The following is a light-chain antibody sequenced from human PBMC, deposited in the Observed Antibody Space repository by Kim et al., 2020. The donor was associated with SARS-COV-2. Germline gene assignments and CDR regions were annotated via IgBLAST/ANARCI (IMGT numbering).Light chain of an antibody. CDR3: QQYYSTPWT. J-gene: IGKJ1*01. V-gene: IGKV4-1*01. CDR2: WAS. Sequence: ATISWKSSQSVLYSSNNKNYVAWYQQKPGQPPKLLIYWASTRESGVPDRFSGSGSGTDFTLTISSLQAEDVAVYYCQQYYSTPWTFGQGTKVEIK. CDR1: QSVLYSSNNKNY.